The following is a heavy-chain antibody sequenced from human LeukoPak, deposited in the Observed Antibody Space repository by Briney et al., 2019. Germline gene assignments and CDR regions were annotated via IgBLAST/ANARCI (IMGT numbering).Heavy chain of an antibody. J-gene: IGHJ3*02. CDR3: ARVRGCSGGSCYSDAFDI. V-gene: IGHV3-66*01. CDR2: IYSGGST. CDR1: GFTFSSYW. D-gene: IGHD2-15*01. Sequence: GGSLRLSCAASGFTFSSYWMSWVRQAPGKGLEWVSVIYSGGSTYYADSVKGRFTISRDNSKNTLYLQMNSLRAEDTAVYYCARVRGCSGGSCYSDAFDIWGQGTMVTVSS.